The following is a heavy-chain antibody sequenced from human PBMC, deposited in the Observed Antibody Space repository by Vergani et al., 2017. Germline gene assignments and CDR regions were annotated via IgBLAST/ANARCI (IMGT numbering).Heavy chain of an antibody. CDR3: TRHWAVVAANNWFDP. Sequence: QVQLEESGPGLVKPSETLSLTCTVSGGSFNTYYWSWIRQSPGKGLEWIGRIYTSGSTYYNPSLESRVTMSVDTSKSQFSLKLSSVTAADTAVYYCTRHWAVVAANNWFDPWGQGTLVTVSS. V-gene: IGHV4-4*07. CDR1: GGSFNTYY. D-gene: IGHD2-15*01. J-gene: IGHJ5*02. CDR2: IYTSGST.